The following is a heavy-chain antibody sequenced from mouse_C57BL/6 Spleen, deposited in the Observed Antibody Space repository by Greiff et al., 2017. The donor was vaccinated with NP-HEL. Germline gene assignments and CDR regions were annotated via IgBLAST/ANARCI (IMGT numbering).Heavy chain of an antibody. J-gene: IGHJ1*03. CDR1: GYSITSGYY. D-gene: IGHD1-1*01. Sequence: EVQLQQSGPGLVKPSQSLSLTCSVTGYSITSGYYWNWIRQFPGNKLEWMGYISYDGSNNYNPSLKNRISITRDTSKNQFFLKLNSVTTEDTATYYCARGRGYYGSSYWYFDVWGTGTTVTVSS. CDR2: ISYDGSN. V-gene: IGHV3-6*01. CDR3: ARGRGYYGSSYWYFDV.